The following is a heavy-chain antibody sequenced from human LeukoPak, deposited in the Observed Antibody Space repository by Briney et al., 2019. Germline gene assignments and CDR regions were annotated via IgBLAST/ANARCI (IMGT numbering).Heavy chain of an antibody. Sequence: GGSLRLSCAASGFMFRSYWMHWVRQAPGKGLVWVSRINSDGSDTTYADSVKGRFIISRDNAKNTLYLQLNSLRAEDTAVYYCARNYYGSGSYPIWGQGTMVTVSS. D-gene: IGHD3-10*01. CDR2: INSDGSDT. CDR1: GFMFRSYW. J-gene: IGHJ3*02. V-gene: IGHV3-74*01. CDR3: ARNYYGSGSYPI.